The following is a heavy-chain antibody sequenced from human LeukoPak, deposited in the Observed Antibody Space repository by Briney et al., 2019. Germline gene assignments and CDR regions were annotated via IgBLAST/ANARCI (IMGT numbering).Heavy chain of an antibody. J-gene: IGHJ4*02. CDR3: ARDGSRGYFDY. CDR2: IWYDGSNK. V-gene: IGHV3-33*01. CDR1: GFTFSNYG. D-gene: IGHD3-10*01. Sequence: GRSLRLSCAASGFTFSNYGMHWVRQAPGKGLEWVALIWYDGSNKYYTDSVKGRLTISRDNSKNTLYLQMNSLRAEDTAVYYCARDGSRGYFDYWGQGTLVTVSS.